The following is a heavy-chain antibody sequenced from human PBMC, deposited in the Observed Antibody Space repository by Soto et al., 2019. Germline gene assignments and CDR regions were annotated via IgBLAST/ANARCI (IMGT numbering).Heavy chain of an antibody. CDR1: GGSISSYY. Sequence: QVQLQESGSGLVKPSETLSLTCTVSGGSISSYYWSWIRQPPGKGLEWIGYIYYSGSTNYNPSLKSRVTISVDTSKNQFSLKLSSVTAAHTAVYYCARRYGPGFDYWGQGTLVTVSS. CDR2: IYYSGST. D-gene: IGHD4-17*01. V-gene: IGHV4-59*08. J-gene: IGHJ4*02. CDR3: ARRYGPGFDY.